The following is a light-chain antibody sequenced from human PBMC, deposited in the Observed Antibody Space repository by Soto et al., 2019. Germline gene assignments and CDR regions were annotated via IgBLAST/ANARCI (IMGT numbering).Light chain of an antibody. J-gene: IGLJ1*01. Sequence: QSALTQPASVSGSPGQSITISCAGTSRDVGGYDYVSWYQQHPGKAPKLMIFDVNNRPSGVSNRFSGSKSGNTASLTISGLQAEDEADYYCASYVSSSTHVFGTGTKVTVL. CDR1: SRDVGGYDY. V-gene: IGLV2-14*01. CDR3: ASYVSSSTHV. CDR2: DVN.